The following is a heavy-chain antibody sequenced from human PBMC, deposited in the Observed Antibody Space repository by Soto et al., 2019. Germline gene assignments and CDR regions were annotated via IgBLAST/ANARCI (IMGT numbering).Heavy chain of an antibody. CDR2: ISAYNGNT. D-gene: IGHD6-19*01. Sequence: ASVKVSCKASGYTFTSYGISWVRQAPGQGLEWMGWISAYNGNTNYAQKFQGRVTITADKSTSTAYMELSSLRSEDTAVYYCARRNAWYSSGWPGYWFDPWGQGTLVTVSS. CDR1: GYTFTSYG. J-gene: IGHJ5*02. CDR3: ARRNAWYSSGWPGYWFDP. V-gene: IGHV1-18*01.